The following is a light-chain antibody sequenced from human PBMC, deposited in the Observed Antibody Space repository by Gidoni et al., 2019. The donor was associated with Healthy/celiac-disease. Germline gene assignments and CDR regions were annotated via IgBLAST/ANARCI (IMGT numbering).Light chain of an antibody. CDR2: YDS. Sequence: SYVLTQPPSVSVAPGKTATITCGGNNIGSKSVHWYQQKPGQAPVLVIYYDSYRPSGIPARFSGSNSGNTATLTISRVEAGDEADYYCQVWDSSSDHVVFGGGTKLTVL. J-gene: IGLJ2*01. CDR3: QVWDSSSDHVV. CDR1: NIGSKS. V-gene: IGLV3-21*04.